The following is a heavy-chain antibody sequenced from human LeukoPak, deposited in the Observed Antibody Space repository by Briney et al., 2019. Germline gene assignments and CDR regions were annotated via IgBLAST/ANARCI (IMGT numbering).Heavy chain of an antibody. D-gene: IGHD6-19*01. CDR2: IYYRGST. J-gene: IGHJ4*02. Sequence: PSETLSLTCTVSGGSISSSSYYWGWIRQPPGKGLEWIGSIYYRGSTYYNPSLKSRVTISVDTSKNQFSLKLSSVTAADTAVYYCARHTAVAGTPLDYWGQGTLVTVSS. V-gene: IGHV4-39*01. CDR3: ARHTAVAGTPLDY. CDR1: GGSISSSSYY.